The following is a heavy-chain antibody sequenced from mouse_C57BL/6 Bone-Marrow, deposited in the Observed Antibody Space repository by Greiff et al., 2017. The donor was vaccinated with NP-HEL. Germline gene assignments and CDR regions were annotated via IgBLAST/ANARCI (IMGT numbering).Heavy chain of an antibody. D-gene: IGHD1-1*01. CDR1: GFNIKDDY. Sequence: EVKLVESGAELVRPGASVKLSCTASGFNIKDDYMHWVKQRPEQGLEWIGWIDPENGDTEYASKFQGKATITADTSSNTAYLQLSSLTSEDTAVYYCTTWSYYGPLYAMDYWGQGTSVTVSS. CDR3: TTWSYYGPLYAMDY. CDR2: IDPENGDT. J-gene: IGHJ4*01. V-gene: IGHV14-4*01.